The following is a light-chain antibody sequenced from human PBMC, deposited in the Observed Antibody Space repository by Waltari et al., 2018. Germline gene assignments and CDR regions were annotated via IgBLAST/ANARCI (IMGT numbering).Light chain of an antibody. J-gene: IGKJ1*01. V-gene: IGKV3D-20*01. CDR2: DTS. Sequence: EIVLTQSPATLSLSPGERATLSCGASESIASNYFAWYQHRPGLPPRPLIHDTSMRATGIPDRFSGAGSGTDFTLTISRLEPEDFAVYYCQQYGGSPTFGQGTTV. CDR1: ESIASNY. CDR3: QQYGGSPT.